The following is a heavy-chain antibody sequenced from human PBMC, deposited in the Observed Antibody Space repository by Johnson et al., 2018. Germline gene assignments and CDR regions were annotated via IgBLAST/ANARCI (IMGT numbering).Heavy chain of an antibody. J-gene: IGHJ1*01. Sequence: QVQLVESGGGVVQPGRSLRLSCAASGFTFSSYGMHWVSQAPGKGLEWVAVISYDGSNKYYADSVKGRFTISRDNSKNTLYLQMNSLRAEETAVYYCAKVPYSSSSHPQHWGQGTLVTVSS. CDR3: AKVPYSSSSHPQH. CDR2: ISYDGSNK. CDR1: GFTFSSYG. V-gene: IGHV3-30*18. D-gene: IGHD6-6*01.